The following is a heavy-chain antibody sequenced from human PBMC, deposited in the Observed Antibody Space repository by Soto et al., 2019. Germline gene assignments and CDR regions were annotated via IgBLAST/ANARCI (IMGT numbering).Heavy chain of an antibody. V-gene: IGHV1-18*01. CDR1: GYTFTSYG. CDR3: ARGASPYGSGITSGRHYYYYYMDV. J-gene: IGHJ6*03. CDR2: ISAYNGNT. Sequence: ASVKVSCKASGYTFTSYGISWVRQAPGQGLEWMGWISAYNGNTNYAQKLQGRVTMTTDTSTSTAYMELRSLRSDDTAVYYCARGASPYGSGITSGRHYYYYYMDVWGKGTTVTVSS. D-gene: IGHD3-10*01.